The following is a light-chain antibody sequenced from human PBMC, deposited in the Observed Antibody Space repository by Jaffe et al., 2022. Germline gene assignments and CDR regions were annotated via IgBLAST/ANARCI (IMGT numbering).Light chain of an antibody. CDR3: QQYNNWPRT. Sequence: EIVMTQSPATLSVSPGERATLSCRASQSVSSNLAWYQQKPGQAPRLLIYGASIRATGIPARFSGSGSGTEFTLTISILQSEDFAVYYCQQYNNWPRTFGQGTKLEIK. CDR2: GAS. CDR1: QSVSSN. J-gene: IGKJ2*01. V-gene: IGKV3D-15*03.